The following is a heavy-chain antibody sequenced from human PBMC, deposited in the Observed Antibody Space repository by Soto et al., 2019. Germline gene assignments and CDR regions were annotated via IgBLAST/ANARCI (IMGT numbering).Heavy chain of an antibody. V-gene: IGHV4-59*01. J-gene: IGHJ3*02. Sequence: QVQLQESGPGLVKPSETLSLTCTVSGGSISSYYWSWIRQPPGKGLEWIGYIYYSGGTNYNPSLKGRSTIAVDTSKNLFALKLSSVTAADTAVYYCARQYGDYVRGAFDIWGQGTMVTVSS. CDR2: IYYSGGT. CDR3: ARQYGDYVRGAFDI. CDR1: GGSISSYY. D-gene: IGHD4-17*01.